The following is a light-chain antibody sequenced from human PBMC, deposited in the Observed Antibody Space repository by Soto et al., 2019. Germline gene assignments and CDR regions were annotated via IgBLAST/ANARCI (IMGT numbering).Light chain of an antibody. CDR3: QQRSNWHLT. CDR2: DAS. V-gene: IGKV3-11*01. J-gene: IGKJ4*01. Sequence: EIVLTQSPATLSLSPGERATLSCRASQSVSSYLAWYQLKPGQAPRLLIYDASNRATGIPARFSGSGSGTDFTLTISSLEPEDFAVYYCQQRSNWHLTFGGGTKVEIK. CDR1: QSVSSY.